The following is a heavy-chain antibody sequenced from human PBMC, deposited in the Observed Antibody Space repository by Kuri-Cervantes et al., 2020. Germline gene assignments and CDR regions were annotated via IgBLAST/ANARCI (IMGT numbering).Heavy chain of an antibody. Sequence: GESLKIYCAASGFTFSSYWMSWVRKAPGKGLEWVANIKQDGSEEYYVDSVKGRFTISRDNAKNSPYPQMNSLRAEDTAVYYCARGRDLSSGSERPFDIWGQGTMVTVSS. J-gene: IGHJ3*02. V-gene: IGHV3-7*01. CDR3: ARGRDLSSGSERPFDI. D-gene: IGHD5-12*01. CDR2: IKQDGSEE. CDR1: GFTFSSYW.